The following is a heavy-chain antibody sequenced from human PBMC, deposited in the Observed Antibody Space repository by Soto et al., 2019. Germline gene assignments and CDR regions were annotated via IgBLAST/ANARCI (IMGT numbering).Heavy chain of an antibody. CDR2: IWYDGSNK. J-gene: IGHJ5*02. CDR1: GFTFSSSG. CDR3: ARDLYYGSGGGPLSWYDP. Sequence: PGGSLRLSCAASGFTFSSSGMHWVRQAPGKGLEWVAVIWYDGSNKYYADSVKGRFTISRDNSKNTLDLEINGLRAEDRAVYYCARDLYYGSGGGPLSWYDPWGQGTLVTVSS. D-gene: IGHD3-10*01. V-gene: IGHV3-33*01.